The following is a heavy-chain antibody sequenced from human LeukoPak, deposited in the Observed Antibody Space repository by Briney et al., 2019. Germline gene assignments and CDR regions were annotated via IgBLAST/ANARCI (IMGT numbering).Heavy chain of an antibody. CDR3: ARIFTSAWGELGY. CDR1: AFTFSSYG. D-gene: IGHD1-26*01. Sequence: GGSLRLSCAASAFTFSSYGMHWVRQAPGKGLEWVAFIRDDGSNKYYADSVKGRFTISRDNSKNTVYMEMNSLRPEDTAVYSCARIFTSAWGELGYWGQGTLVTVSS. V-gene: IGHV3-30*02. CDR2: IRDDGSNK. J-gene: IGHJ4*02.